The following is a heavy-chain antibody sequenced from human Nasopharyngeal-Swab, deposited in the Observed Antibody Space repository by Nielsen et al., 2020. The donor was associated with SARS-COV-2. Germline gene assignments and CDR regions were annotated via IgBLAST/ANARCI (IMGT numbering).Heavy chain of an antibody. J-gene: IGHJ5*02. Sequence: SETLSLTCAVYGGSFSGYYWSWIRQPPGKGLEWIGEINHSGSTNHNPSLKSRVTISVDTSKNQFSLKLSSVTAADTAVYYCARGLSSYSSSTRWFDPWGQGTLVTVSS. D-gene: IGHD6-13*01. CDR1: GGSFSGYY. CDR3: ARGLSSYSSSTRWFDP. V-gene: IGHV4-34*01. CDR2: INHSGST.